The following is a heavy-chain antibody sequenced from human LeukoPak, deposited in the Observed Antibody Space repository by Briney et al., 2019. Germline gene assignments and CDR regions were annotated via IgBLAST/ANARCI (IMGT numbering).Heavy chain of an antibody. V-gene: IGHV3-7*01. CDR1: GFSFSNSY. J-gene: IGHJ4*02. CDR2: IWPDGSEK. Sequence: GGSLRLSCGTSGFSFSNSYMSWVRQGPGKGLEWVATIWPDGSEKKYMDSLRDRFANSRDNARGVLYLQMNSLSVEDTAVYFCARLLGFVTTFDYWGQGALVTVSS. CDR3: ARLLGFVTTFDY. D-gene: IGHD4-17*01.